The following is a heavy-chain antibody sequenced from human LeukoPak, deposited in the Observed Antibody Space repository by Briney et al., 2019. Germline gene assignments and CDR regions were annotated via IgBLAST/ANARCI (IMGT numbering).Heavy chain of an antibody. CDR3: ARDRPSSTWYEGDAMDV. CDR2: ISSSGGSI. V-gene: IGHV3-48*01. Sequence: GGSLRLSWAASGFTFSSYAMNWVRQAPGKGLEWLSYISSSGGSIYYVDSVKGRFTTSRDDARNSLYLQMSSLRVEDTAVYYCARDRPSSTWYEGDAMDVWGQGTMVTVSS. D-gene: IGHD6-13*01. J-gene: IGHJ6*02. CDR1: GFTFSSYA.